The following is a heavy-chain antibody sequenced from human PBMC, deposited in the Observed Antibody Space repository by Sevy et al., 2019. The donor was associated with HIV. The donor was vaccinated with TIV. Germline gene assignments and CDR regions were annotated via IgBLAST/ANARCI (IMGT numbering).Heavy chain of an antibody. J-gene: IGHJ4*02. V-gene: IGHV3-7*01. D-gene: IGHD3-10*01. CDR2: IKQDGSEK. CDR1: GFTFSSYW. CDR3: ARDQPLLWFGELLMGGFDY. Sequence: GSLRLSCAASGFTFSSYWMSWVRPAPGKGLEWVANIKQDGSEKYYVDSVKGRFTISRDNAKNSLYLQMNSLRAEDTAVYYCARDQPLLWFGELLMGGFDYWGQGTLVTVSS.